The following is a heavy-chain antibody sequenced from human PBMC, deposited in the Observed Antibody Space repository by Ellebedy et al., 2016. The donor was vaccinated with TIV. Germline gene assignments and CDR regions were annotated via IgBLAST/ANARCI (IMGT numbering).Heavy chain of an antibody. CDR3: ARAVRDGYNGAHFDY. V-gene: IGHV3-11*06. J-gene: IGHJ4*02. CDR2: IFTLSGYT. D-gene: IGHD5-24*01. CDR1: GFNFSDYF. Sequence: GESLKISCAASGFNFSDYFMSWVRQAPGKGLEWVSFIFTLSGYTHYRDSVKGRFTIFRDNAKTSLYLQMSSLRAEDTAVYYCARAVRDGYNGAHFDYWGQGTLVSVSS.